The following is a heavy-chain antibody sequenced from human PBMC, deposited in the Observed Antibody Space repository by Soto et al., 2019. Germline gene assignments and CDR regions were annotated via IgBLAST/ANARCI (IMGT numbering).Heavy chain of an antibody. V-gene: IGHV3-30*18. CDR3: AKPVVVAANYYYYYGMDV. CDR1: GFTFSSYG. CDR2: ISYDGSNK. D-gene: IGHD2-15*01. Sequence: GGSLRLSCAASGFTFSSYGMHWVRQAPGKGLEWVAVISYDGSNKYYADSVKGRFTISRDNSKNTLYLQMNSLRAEDTAVYYCAKPVVVAANYYYYYGMDVWGQGTTVTVSS. J-gene: IGHJ6*02.